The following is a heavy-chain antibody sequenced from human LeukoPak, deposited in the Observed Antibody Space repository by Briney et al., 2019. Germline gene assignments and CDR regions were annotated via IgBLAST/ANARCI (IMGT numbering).Heavy chain of an antibody. CDR3: ARAELGRNYYYMDV. CDR2: IYTSGST. Sequence: SETLSLTCTVSGGSISSYYWSWIRQPAGKGLEWIGRIYTSGSTYYNPSLKSRVTISVDTSKNQFSLKLSSVTAADTAVYYCARAELGRNYYYMDVWGKGTTVTVSS. J-gene: IGHJ6*03. D-gene: IGHD1-26*01. CDR1: GGSISSYY. V-gene: IGHV4-4*07.